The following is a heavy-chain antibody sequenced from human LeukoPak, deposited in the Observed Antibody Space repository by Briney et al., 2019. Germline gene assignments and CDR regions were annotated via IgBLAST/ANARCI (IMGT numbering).Heavy chain of an antibody. CDR2: ISGDGVST. J-gene: IGHJ4*02. CDR3: ARESGKFDY. CDR1: GLPLSDFA. Sequence: GGGPRVSCVAPGLPLSDFAMHSGSQTPGKGREWGSLISGDGVSTFYADSAKGRFTLSRDNSKNALSLEMNSLRTEDTAMYYCARESGKFDYWGQGTLGAVS. V-gene: IGHV3-43*02.